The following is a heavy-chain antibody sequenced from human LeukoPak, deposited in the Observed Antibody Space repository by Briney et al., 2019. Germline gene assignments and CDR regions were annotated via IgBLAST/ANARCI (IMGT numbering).Heavy chain of an antibody. Sequence: GGSLRLSCAASGFTFSSYSMNWVRQAPGQGLEWVSSISSSSSYIYYADSVKGRFTISRDNAKNSLYLQMNSLRAEDTAVYYCARDYGHCSSTSCYFDYWGQGTLVTVSS. D-gene: IGHD2-2*01. V-gene: IGHV3-21*01. CDR1: GFTFSSYS. CDR3: ARDYGHCSSTSCYFDY. CDR2: ISSSSSYI. J-gene: IGHJ4*02.